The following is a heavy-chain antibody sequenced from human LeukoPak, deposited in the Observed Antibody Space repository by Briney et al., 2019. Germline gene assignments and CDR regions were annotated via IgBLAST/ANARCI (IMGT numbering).Heavy chain of an antibody. J-gene: IGHJ5*02. Sequence: PSETLSLTCTVSGGSISSSSYYWGWIRQPPGKGLEWIGSIYYSGSTYYNPSLKSRVTISVDTSKNQFSLKLSSVTAADMAVYYCARQKSGYSPWGQGTLVTVSS. CDR3: ARQKSGYSP. CDR2: IYYSGST. CDR1: GGSISSSSYY. V-gene: IGHV4-39*01. D-gene: IGHD3-22*01.